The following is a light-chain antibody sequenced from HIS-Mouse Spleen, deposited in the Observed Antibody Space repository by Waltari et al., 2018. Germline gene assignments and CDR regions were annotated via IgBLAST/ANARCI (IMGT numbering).Light chain of an antibody. CDR1: SSDVGGYNY. J-gene: IGLJ3*02. V-gene: IGLV2-14*01. Sequence: QSALTQPASVSGSPGQSITISCPGTSSDVGGYNYVSWYQQHPGKAPKLMIYEVSNRPSGLSKRFSGCKSGNTASLTISGLQAEDEADYYCSSYTSSSTRVFGGGTKLTVL. CDR3: SSYTSSSTRV. CDR2: EVS.